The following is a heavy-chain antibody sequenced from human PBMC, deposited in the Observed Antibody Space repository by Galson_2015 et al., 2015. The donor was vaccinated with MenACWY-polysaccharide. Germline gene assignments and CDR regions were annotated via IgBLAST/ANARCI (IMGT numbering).Heavy chain of an antibody. V-gene: IGHV4-61*02. Sequence: SLSLTWAVSGGSLTRGGFYWAPVRPSPGEGLEWVGRVFSPGGTTFNPSLQRRVIFLGDTSPNPFFLGLTSVTAADTAVYFCARALPSGLYNWFDPWGQGILVTVSS. D-gene: IGHD6-25*01. J-gene: IGHJ5*02. CDR3: ARALPSGLYNWFDP. CDR2: VFSPGGT. CDR1: GGSLTRGGFY.